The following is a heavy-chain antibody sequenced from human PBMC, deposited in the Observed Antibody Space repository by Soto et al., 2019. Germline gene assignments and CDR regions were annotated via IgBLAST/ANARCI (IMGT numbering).Heavy chain of an antibody. V-gene: IGHV1-69*14. D-gene: IGHD4-17*01. CDR3: ASSPPPTVTMYSRFFDL. J-gene: IGHJ2*01. Sequence: QVQLVQSGAEVKKPGSSVKVSCKTSGGTFSSYAINWVRQAPGQGLEWMGGIIPIFGTANYAQKFQGSITITADKSTNTSYMELRRLRSNVTAVYYCASSPPPTVTMYSRFFDLWGRGTLVTVSS. CDR1: GGTFSSYA. CDR2: IIPIFGTA.